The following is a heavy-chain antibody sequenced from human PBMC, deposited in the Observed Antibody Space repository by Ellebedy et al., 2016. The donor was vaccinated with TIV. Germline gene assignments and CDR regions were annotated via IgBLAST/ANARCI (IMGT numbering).Heavy chain of an antibody. CDR1: GFTFSAYA. CDR3: VKTGSGWFVDY. Sequence: PGGSLRLSCVASGFTFSAYAMYWVRQAPGKGLEWVALIRYNGNDKYYADSAKCRFTISRDNSKNTLYLQMNSLRGDDTAVYYCVKTGSGWFVDYWGQGTLVTVSS. J-gene: IGHJ4*02. D-gene: IGHD6-19*01. V-gene: IGHV3-30*02. CDR2: IRYNGNDK.